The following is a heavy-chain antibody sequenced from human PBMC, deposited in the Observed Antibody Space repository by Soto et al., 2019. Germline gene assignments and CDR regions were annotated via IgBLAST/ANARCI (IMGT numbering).Heavy chain of an antibody. D-gene: IGHD2-2*01. CDR2: INHSGST. CDR1: GGSFSGYY. Sequence: QVQLQQWGAGLLKPSETLSLTCAVYGGSFSGYYWSWIRQPPGKGLEWIGEINHSGSTNYNPSLKSRVTISVDTSKNQFSLKLSSVTAADTDVYYCARGGIVVVPAAMRSWNYWGQGTLVTVSS. V-gene: IGHV4-34*01. CDR3: ARGGIVVVPAAMRSWNY. J-gene: IGHJ4*02.